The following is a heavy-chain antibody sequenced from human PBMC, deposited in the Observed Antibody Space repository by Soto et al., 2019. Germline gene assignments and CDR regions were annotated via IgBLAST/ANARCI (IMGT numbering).Heavy chain of an antibody. CDR3: ARAGSRSGSYSGPAEYFQH. CDR2: IYYSGST. J-gene: IGHJ1*01. V-gene: IGHV4-31*03. D-gene: IGHD1-26*01. Sequence: SETLSLTCTVSGGSISSGGYYWSWIRQHPGKGLEWIGYIYYSGSTYYNPSLKSRVTISVDTSKNQFSLKLSSVTAADTAVYYCARAGSRSGSYSGPAEYFQHWGQGTLVTVSS. CDR1: GGSISSGGYY.